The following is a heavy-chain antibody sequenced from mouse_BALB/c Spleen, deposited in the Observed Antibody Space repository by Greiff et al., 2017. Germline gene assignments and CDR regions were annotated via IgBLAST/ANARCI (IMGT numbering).Heavy chain of an antibody. Sequence: EVQLQQSGPELVKPGASMKISCKASGYSFTGYTMNWVKQSHGKNLEWIGLINPYNGGTSYNQKFKGKATLTVDKSSSTAYMELLSLTSEDSAVYYCATEKIDRYDRVYAMDYWGQGTSVTVSS. J-gene: IGHJ4*01. CDR2: INPYNGGT. CDR3: ATEKIDRYDRVYAMDY. D-gene: IGHD2-14*01. V-gene: IGHV1-18*01. CDR1: GYSFTGYT.